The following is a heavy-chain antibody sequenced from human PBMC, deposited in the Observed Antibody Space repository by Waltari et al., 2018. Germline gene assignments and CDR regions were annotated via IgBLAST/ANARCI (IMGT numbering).Heavy chain of an antibody. Sequence: QVQLVESGGGLVKPGGSLRLSCAASGFTFSDYYMSWIGQGPGKGLEWVSYISSSGSTIYYADSVKGRVTISRDNSKNSRYLQMNSLRAEDTAVYYCARALVGATTIDYWGQGTLVTVSS. D-gene: IGHD1-26*01. CDR3: ARALVGATTIDY. CDR1: GFTFSDYY. J-gene: IGHJ4*02. V-gene: IGHV3-11*04. CDR2: ISSSGSTI.